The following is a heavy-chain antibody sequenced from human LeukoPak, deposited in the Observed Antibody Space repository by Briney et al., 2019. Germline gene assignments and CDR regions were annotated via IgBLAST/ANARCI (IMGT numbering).Heavy chain of an antibody. J-gene: IGHJ3*02. V-gene: IGHV1-2*02. CDR3: ARGGRWELPRPYAFDI. CDR2: INPNSGGT. Sequence: ASVKVSCKASGYTFTGYYMHWVRQAPGQGLEWMGWINPNSGGTNYAQKFRGRVTMTRDTSISTAYMDLRSLKSDDTAVYYCARGGRWELPRPYAFDIWGQGTMVTVSS. D-gene: IGHD1-26*01. CDR1: GYTFTGYY.